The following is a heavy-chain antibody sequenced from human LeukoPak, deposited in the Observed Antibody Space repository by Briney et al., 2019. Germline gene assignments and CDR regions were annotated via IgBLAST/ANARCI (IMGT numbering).Heavy chain of an antibody. CDR2: INPNSGGT. D-gene: IGHD3-10*01. CDR3: ARGSVRGVIITPPFDC. Sequence: ASVKVSCKASGYTFTGYYMHWVRQAPGQGLEWMGWINPNSGGTNYAQKFQGWVTMTRDTSISTAYMELSRLRSDDTAVYYCARGSVRGVIITPPFDCWGQGTLVTVSS. J-gene: IGHJ4*02. V-gene: IGHV1-2*04. CDR1: GYTFTGYY.